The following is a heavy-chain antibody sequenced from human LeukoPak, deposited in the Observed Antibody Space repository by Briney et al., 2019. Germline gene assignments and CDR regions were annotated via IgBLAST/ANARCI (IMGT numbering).Heavy chain of an antibody. J-gene: IGHJ4*02. CDR1: GFTFSDRY. V-gene: IGHV3-11*06. Sequence: PGGSLRLSCVASGFTFSDRYMTWIRQAPGKGLEWVARISDDSTYTNYADSVKGRFSISRDNAKKSLYLQMDSLRAEDTAVYYCARDMTALDYWGQGTLVTVSS. D-gene: IGHD2-21*02. CDR3: ARDMTALDY. CDR2: ISDDSTYT.